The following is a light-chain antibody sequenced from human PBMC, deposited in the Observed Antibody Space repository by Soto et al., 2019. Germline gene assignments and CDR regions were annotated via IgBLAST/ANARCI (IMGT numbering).Light chain of an antibody. J-gene: IGKJ1*01. CDR1: QSVAYTSNKKTY. CDR3: QQYYSPLWT. V-gene: IGKV4-1*01. Sequence: DIVIRQTPYCLAVSVLESATINCKSSQSVAYTSNKKTYVAWYQQKAGQPPKLLLYWSSTRASGVPDRFSGSGSGTDFTLTISSLQAQDVAVYYCQQYYSPLWTFGQGTKVDIK. CDR2: WSS.